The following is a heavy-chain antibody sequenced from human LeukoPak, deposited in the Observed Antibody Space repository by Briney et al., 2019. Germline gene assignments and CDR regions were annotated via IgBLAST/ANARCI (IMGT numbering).Heavy chain of an antibody. CDR2: INPSGGST. J-gene: IGHJ6*02. CDR1: GYTFTSYF. D-gene: IGHD1-7*01. Sequence: ASVKVSCKASGYTFTSYFMHWMRQAPGQGLEWMGIINPSGGSTSYAQKFQGRVTMTRATSTSTVYMELSSLRSEDTAVYYCARVELNYGMDVWGQGTTVTVSS. V-gene: IGHV1-46*01. CDR3: ARVELNYGMDV.